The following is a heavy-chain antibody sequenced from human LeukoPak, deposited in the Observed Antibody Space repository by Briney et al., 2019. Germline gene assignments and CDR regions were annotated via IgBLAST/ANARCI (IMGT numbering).Heavy chain of an antibody. V-gene: IGHV3-7*01. J-gene: IGHJ4*02. CDR2: IKQDGSEK. D-gene: IGHD1-14*01. Sequence: PGGSLRLSCAASGFTFSSYWMSWVRQAPGKGLELVANIKQDGSEKYYVDSVKGRFTISRDNAKNSPYLRMNSLRAEDTAVYYCARNQRRLDYWGQGTLVTVSS. CDR1: GFTFSSYW. CDR3: ARNQRRLDY.